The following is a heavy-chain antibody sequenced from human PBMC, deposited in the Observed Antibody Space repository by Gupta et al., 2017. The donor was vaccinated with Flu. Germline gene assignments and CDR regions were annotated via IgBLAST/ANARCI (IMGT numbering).Heavy chain of an antibody. CDR2: INPDGTIT. Sequence: HWVRQVPGQGLIWVSRINPDGTITNHADSVRGRFTISRDIAKNTVYLQMNSLKAEDTAIYYCSRDTTGAKDSWGQGTLVTVSA. J-gene: IGHJ4*02. CDR3: SRDTTGAKDS. D-gene: IGHD1-1*01. V-gene: IGHV3-74*01.